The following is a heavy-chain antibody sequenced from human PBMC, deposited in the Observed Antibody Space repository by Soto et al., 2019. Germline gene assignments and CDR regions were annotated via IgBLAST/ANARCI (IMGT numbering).Heavy chain of an antibody. CDR3: AREDXXXXXAGTFQH. J-gene: IGHJ1*01. Sequence: QVQLVESGGGVVQPGRSLRLSCAASGFTFGIYPMHWVRRAPGKGLEWVAVIGNDGTATSYPDSVKGRFTISRDNSKSTLYLEMNSLTVEDTALYFCAREDXXXXXAGTFQHWGQGTLVTVSS. CDR2: IGNDGTAT. V-gene: IGHV3-30-3*01. CDR1: GFTFGIYP.